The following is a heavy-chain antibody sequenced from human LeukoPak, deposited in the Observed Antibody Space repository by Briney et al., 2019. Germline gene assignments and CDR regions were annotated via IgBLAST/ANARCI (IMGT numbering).Heavy chain of an antibody. J-gene: IGHJ4*02. V-gene: IGHV3-23*01. D-gene: IGHD3-10*01. CDR2: VSGSGGST. Sequence: GGSLRLSCAASGFTFNSYAVSWVRQAPGKGLEWVAAVSGSGGSTYYAGSVKGRFTISRDNSKNTLYLQMNSLRAEDTAVYYCARESYGSGSPYYFDYWGQGTLVTASS. CDR3: ARESYGSGSPYYFDY. CDR1: GFTFNSYA.